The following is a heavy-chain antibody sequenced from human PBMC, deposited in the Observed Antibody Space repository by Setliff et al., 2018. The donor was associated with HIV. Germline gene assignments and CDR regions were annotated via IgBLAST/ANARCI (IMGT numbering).Heavy chain of an antibody. Sequence: AASVKVSCKASGGTFSSYPISWVRQAPGQGLEWMGGIIPIFGTTHYAQKFQGRVTVTADESTSTAYMQLSSLRSDDTAVYYCARGRNYDSSGYGDYYYMDVWGKGTTVTVSS. CDR2: IIPIFGTT. J-gene: IGHJ6*03. D-gene: IGHD3-22*01. CDR1: GGTFSSYP. V-gene: IGHV1-69*13. CDR3: ARGRNYDSSGYGDYYYMDV.